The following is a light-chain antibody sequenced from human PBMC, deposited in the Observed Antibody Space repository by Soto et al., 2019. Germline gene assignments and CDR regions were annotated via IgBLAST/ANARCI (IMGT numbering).Light chain of an antibody. Sequence: QSALTQPASVSGSPGQSITISCTGTSSDVGGYRYVSWYQQHPGKAPKLMIYEGGKRPSGVSNRFSGSKSGNTASLTISGLQAEDEADYYCCSYAGSSTYVFGTGTKSPS. CDR3: CSYAGSSTYV. CDR1: SSDVGGYRY. V-gene: IGLV2-23*01. CDR2: EGG. J-gene: IGLJ1*01.